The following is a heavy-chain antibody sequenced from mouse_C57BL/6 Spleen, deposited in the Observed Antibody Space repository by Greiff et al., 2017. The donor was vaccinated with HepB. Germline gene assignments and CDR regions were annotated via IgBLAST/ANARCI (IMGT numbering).Heavy chain of an antibody. CDR3: AREWLLLYAMDY. CDR1: GFTFSSYA. J-gene: IGHJ4*01. Sequence: EVMLVESGGGLVKPGGSLKLSCAASGFTFSSYAMSWVRQTPEKRLEWVATISDGGSYTYYPDNVKGRFTISRDNAKNNLYLQMSHLKSEDTAMYYGAREWLLLYAMDYWGQGTSVTVSS. CDR2: ISDGGSYT. V-gene: IGHV5-4*01. D-gene: IGHD2-3*01.